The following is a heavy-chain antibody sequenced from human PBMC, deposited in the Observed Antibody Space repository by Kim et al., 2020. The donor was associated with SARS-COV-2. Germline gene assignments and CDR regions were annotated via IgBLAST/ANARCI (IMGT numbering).Heavy chain of an antibody. D-gene: IGHD3-9*01. J-gene: IGHJ6*02. Sequence: SETLSLTCTVSGGSVSSGSYYWSWIRQPPGKGLEWIGYIYYSGSTNYNPSLKSRVTISVDTSKNQFSLKLSSVTAADTAVYYCARDGADYDILTGRRSVGYGMDVWGQGTTVTVSS. V-gene: IGHV4-61*01. CDR3: ARDGADYDILTGRRSVGYGMDV. CDR1: GGSVSSGSYY. CDR2: IYYSGST.